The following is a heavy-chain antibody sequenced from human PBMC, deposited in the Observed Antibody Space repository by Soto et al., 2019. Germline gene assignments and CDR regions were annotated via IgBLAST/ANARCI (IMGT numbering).Heavy chain of an antibody. Sequence: ASVKVSCKASGYTLSNFAMHWVRQAPGQRLEWMGWINPGNGNTKYSQTFQGRVTITRDTSASTAYMELSSLRSEDTAVYYCARAVARGVKTIYYYYGMDVWGQGTTVTAP. D-gene: IGHD3-10*01. CDR1: GYTLSNFA. V-gene: IGHV1-3*01. J-gene: IGHJ6*02. CDR3: ARAVARGVKTIYYYYGMDV. CDR2: INPGNGNT.